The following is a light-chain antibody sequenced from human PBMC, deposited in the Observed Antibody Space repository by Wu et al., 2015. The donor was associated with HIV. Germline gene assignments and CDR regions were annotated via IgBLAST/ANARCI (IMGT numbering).Light chain of an antibody. V-gene: IGKV3-20*01. CDR1: QSVSSSY. CDR2: GAS. J-gene: IGKJ4*01. CDR3: QQHSGWPHA. Sequence: EIVLTQSPGTLSLSPGERATLSCRASQSVSSSYLAWYQQQPGQAPRLLIYGASNRATGIPDRFTGSGSGTDFTLTISSLEPEDFAVYYCQQHSGWPHAFGGGTKVETK.